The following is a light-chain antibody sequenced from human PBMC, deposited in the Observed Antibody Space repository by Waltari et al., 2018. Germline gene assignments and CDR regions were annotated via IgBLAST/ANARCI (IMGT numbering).Light chain of an antibody. CDR1: NSNGGTNI. J-gene: IGLJ3*02. V-gene: IGLV1-44*01. Sequence: QSVVIQPPSLSGTPGQTVTISCSGSNSNGGTNIVSWYQQFPGMAPRLLIYDNNQRPSGVPARFSGSKSGTSASLAISGLQFEDEADDYCAPWDDSLNGVMFGGGTKLTVL. CDR3: APWDDSLNGVM. CDR2: DNN.